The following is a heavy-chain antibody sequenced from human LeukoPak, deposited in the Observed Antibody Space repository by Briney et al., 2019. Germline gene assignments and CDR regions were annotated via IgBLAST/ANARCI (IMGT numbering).Heavy chain of an antibody. CDR2: INPNSGGT. CDR3: ASDWGLSQLEYCSNTNCYMGAFDI. D-gene: IGHD2-2*02. V-gene: IGHV1-2*02. CDR1: GYTFTGYY. J-gene: IGHJ3*02. Sequence: ASVKVSCRASGYTFTGYYMHWVRQAPGQGLEWMGWINPNSGGTNYAQKFQGRVTMTRDTSISTAYMELSRLRSDDTAVYYCASDWGLSQLEYCSNTNCYMGAFDIWGQGTMVTVSS.